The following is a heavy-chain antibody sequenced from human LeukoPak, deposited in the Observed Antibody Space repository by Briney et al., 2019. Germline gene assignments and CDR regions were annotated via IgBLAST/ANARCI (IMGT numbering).Heavy chain of an antibody. V-gene: IGHV3-30-3*01. CDR2: ISYDGSNK. J-gene: IGHJ1*01. CDR1: GFTFSSYA. D-gene: IGHD3-10*01. CDR3: AKDLSRGFGELLYRYGQYFQH. Sequence: HPGGSLRLSCAASGFTFSSYAMHWVRQAPGKGLEWVAVISYDGSNKYYADSVKGRFTISRDNSKNTLYLQMNSLRAEDTAVYYCAKDLSRGFGELLYRYGQYFQHWGQGTLVTVSS.